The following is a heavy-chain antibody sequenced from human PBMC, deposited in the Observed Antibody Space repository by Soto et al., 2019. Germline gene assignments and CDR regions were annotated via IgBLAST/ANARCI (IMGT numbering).Heavy chain of an antibody. J-gene: IGHJ5*02. CDR1: GGSISSYY. Sequence: SETLSLTCTVSGGSISSYYWSWILQPPWKGLEWIGYIYYSGSTNYNPSLKSRVTISVDTSKNQFSLKLSSVTAADTAVYYCARYSYGTRYWFDPWGQGTLVTVSS. CDR3: ARYSYGTRYWFDP. D-gene: IGHD5-18*01. V-gene: IGHV4-59*01. CDR2: IYYSGST.